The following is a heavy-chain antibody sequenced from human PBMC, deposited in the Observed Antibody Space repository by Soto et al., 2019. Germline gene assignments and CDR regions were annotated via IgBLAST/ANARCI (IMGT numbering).Heavy chain of an antibody. J-gene: IGHJ4*02. CDR2: INYDGSTT. V-gene: IGHV3-74*01. Sequence: PGGSLRLSCAASGFTLSSYWMHWVRQAPGKGLVWVSHINYDGSTTSYADSVKGRFTISRDNAKNTLYLQMNSLRAEDTAVYYCARPYDYDAYFFDYWGQGALVTVSS. D-gene: IGHD4-17*01. CDR3: ARPYDYDAYFFDY. CDR1: GFTLSSYW.